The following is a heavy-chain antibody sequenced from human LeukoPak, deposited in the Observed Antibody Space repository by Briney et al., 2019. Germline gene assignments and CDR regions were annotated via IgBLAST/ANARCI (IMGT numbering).Heavy chain of an antibody. V-gene: IGHV3-30*18. CDR2: ISYDGSNK. Sequence: GGSLRLSCAASGFTFSNYDMYWVRQAPGKRLEWVAIISYDGSNKYYADSVKGRFTISRDNSKNTLYLQMNSLRAEDTAVYYCAKEGGFTYYDFWSGYPLDYWGQGTLVTVSS. CDR1: GFTFSNYD. J-gene: IGHJ4*02. D-gene: IGHD3-3*01. CDR3: AKEGGFTYYDFWSGYPLDY.